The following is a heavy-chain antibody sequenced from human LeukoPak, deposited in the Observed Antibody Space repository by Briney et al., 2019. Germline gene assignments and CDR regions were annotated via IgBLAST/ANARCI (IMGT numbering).Heavy chain of an antibody. D-gene: IGHD2-15*01. CDR2: IYPGDSDI. Sequence: GESLQISCQGSGYNFTSYWIGWVRQMPGKGLEWMGIIYPGDSDIRYSPSFQGQVTISADKSISTAYLQWSSLKASDTAMYYCARQGANCSGGSCYSSYWGQGTLVTVSS. J-gene: IGHJ4*02. CDR3: ARQGANCSGGSCYSSY. V-gene: IGHV5-51*01. CDR1: GYNFTSYW.